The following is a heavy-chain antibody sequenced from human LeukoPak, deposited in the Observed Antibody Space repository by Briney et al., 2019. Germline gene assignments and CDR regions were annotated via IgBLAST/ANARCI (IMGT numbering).Heavy chain of an antibody. V-gene: IGHV4-39*07. Sequence: SETLSLTCTVSGGSIRSSYYYWGWIRQPPGKGLEWIGSIYDSGSTYYNPSLKSRVTMSIDTSRNQFSLKLSSVTAADTAVYHCARGMRYSESYLVEYWGQGTLVTVSS. CDR1: GGSIRSSYYY. CDR3: ARGMRYSESYLVEY. CDR2: IYDSGST. D-gene: IGHD1-26*01. J-gene: IGHJ4*02.